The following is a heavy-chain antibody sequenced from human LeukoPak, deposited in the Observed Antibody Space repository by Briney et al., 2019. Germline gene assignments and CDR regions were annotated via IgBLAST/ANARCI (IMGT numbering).Heavy chain of an antibody. J-gene: IGHJ6*03. CDR2: IFYSGST. V-gene: IGHV4-59*01. D-gene: IGHD3-10*01. CDR1: GGSFSGYY. CDR3: ARDYYGSGIMRSYYFYYMDV. Sequence: PSETLSLTCAVYGGSFSGYYWSWIRQPPGKGLEWIGYIFYSGSTNYNPSLKSRVTISVDTSKNQFSLKLSSVTAADTAVYYCARDYYGSGIMRSYYFYYMDVWGKGTTVTVSS.